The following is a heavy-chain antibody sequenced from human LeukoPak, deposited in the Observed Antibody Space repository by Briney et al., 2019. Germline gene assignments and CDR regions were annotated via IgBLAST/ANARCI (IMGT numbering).Heavy chain of an antibody. CDR2: ISYDGGGT. CDR3: VRNMVRGVVYFDS. CDR1: GFTFSDYW. Sequence: GGSLRLSCAASGFTFSDYWMHWVRQTPGKGLVWVSRISYDGGGTNYAESVKGRFTISRDNAKNTLYLQMNSLRVEDTAVYYCVRNMVRGVVYFDSWGQGALVTVSS. D-gene: IGHD3-10*01. J-gene: IGHJ4*02. V-gene: IGHV3-74*01.